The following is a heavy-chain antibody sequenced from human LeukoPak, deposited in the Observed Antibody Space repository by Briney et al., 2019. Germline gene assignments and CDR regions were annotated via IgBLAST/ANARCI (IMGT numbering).Heavy chain of an antibody. V-gene: IGHV3-30*04. Sequence: GRSLRLSCAASGFTFSSYAMHWVRQAPGKGLEWVAVISYDGSNKYYADSVKGRFTISRDNSKNTLYLQMNSLRAEDTAVYYCLSYCSSTSCYEINWFDSWGQGTLVTVSS. CDR2: ISYDGSNK. J-gene: IGHJ5*01. D-gene: IGHD2-2*01. CDR1: GFTFSSYA. CDR3: LSYCSSTSCYEINWFDS.